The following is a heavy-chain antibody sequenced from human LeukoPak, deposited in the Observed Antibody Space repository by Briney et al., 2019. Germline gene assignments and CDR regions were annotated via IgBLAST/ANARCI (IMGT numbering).Heavy chain of an antibody. CDR3: AKESRYCYGSGSFSSQFDY. V-gene: IGHV3-23*01. Sequence: PGGSLRLSCAASGFTFSGYAMSWVPQAPGKGLEWVSSISGAGSTYYADSVKGRFTSSRDNSKNTLYQQMNNLRAEDTAVYYCAKESRYCYGSGSFSSQFDYWGQGNLVTVSS. D-gene: IGHD3-10*01. CDR1: GFTFSGYA. CDR2: ISGAGST. J-gene: IGHJ4*02.